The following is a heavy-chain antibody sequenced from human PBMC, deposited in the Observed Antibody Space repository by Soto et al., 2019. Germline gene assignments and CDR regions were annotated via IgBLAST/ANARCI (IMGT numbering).Heavy chain of an antibody. Sequence: SLSCAASGFTFSDYYMTWIRQPPGKGLEWVSYISGSGNTICYADSVKGRFTVSRDNARNSLYLQMNSLRAEDTAVYYCAREKENLEWLPHAFDIWGQGTMVTVSS. D-gene: IGHD3-3*01. CDR3: AREKENLEWLPHAFDI. J-gene: IGHJ3*02. V-gene: IGHV3-11*04. CDR2: ISGSGNTI. CDR1: GFTFSDYY.